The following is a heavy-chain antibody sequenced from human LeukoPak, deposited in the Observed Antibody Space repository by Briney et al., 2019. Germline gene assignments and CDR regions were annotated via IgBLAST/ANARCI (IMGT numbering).Heavy chain of an antibody. CDR2: ISAYNGNT. D-gene: IGHD2-2*02. V-gene: IGHV1-18*01. Sequence: ASVKVSCKTSGYTFTSYGISWVRQAPGQGLEWMGWISAYNGNTNYAQKLQGRVTMTTDTSTSTAYMELRSLRSDDTAVYYCARCGYCSSTSCYRRGGYYYYYMDVWGKGTTVTVSS. CDR1: GYTFTSYG. J-gene: IGHJ6*03. CDR3: ARCGYCSSTSCYRRGGYYYYYMDV.